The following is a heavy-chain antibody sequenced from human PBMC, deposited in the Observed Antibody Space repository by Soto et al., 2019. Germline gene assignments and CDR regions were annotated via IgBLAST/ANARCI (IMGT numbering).Heavy chain of an antibody. CDR2: ISYDGSNK. D-gene: IGHD2-15*01. V-gene: IGHV3-30-3*01. J-gene: IGHJ6*02. CDR1: GFTFSSYA. CDR3: ARDLVVVVAATRDYYYYGMDV. Sequence: QVQLVESGGGVVQPGRSLRLSCAASGFTFSSYAMHWVRQAPGKGLEWVAVISYDGSNKYYADSVKGRFTISRDNSKNTLYLQMNSLGAADTAVYYCARDLVVVVAATRDYYYYGMDVWGQGPTVTVSS.